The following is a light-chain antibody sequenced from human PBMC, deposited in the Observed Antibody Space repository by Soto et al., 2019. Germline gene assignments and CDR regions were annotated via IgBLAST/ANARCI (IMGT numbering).Light chain of an antibody. CDR2: EVS. V-gene: IGLV2-14*01. CDR3: SPKSPEF. J-gene: IGLJ1*01. CDR1: SSGIRDYNY. Sequence: QSVLTQPASVSGSPGQSITISCTGTSSGIRDYNYVSWYQQLPGNAPKLIMYEVSNRPSGISNRFSGSKSGNTASLTISGLQAEDEADYYCSPKSPEFFGTGTKLTVL.